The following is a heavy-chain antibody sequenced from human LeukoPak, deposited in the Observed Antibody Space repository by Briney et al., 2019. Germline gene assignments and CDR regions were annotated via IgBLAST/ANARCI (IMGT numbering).Heavy chain of an antibody. CDR1: GYTFTSYG. Sequence: ASVKVSCKASGYTFTSYGISWVRQAPGQGLEWMGWISAYNGNTNYAQKLQGRVTMTTDTSTSTAYMELRSLRSDDTAVYYCARDSYYDSSGRVSDYWGQGTLVTVSS. CDR3: ARDSYYDSSGRVSDY. V-gene: IGHV1-18*01. D-gene: IGHD3-22*01. J-gene: IGHJ4*02. CDR2: ISAYNGNT.